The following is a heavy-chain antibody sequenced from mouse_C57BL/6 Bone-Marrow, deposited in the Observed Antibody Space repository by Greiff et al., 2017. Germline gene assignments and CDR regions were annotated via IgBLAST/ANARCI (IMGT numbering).Heavy chain of an antibody. CDR3: ARLGMVTEDY. D-gene: IGHD2-3*01. Sequence: VQLQQSGAELVRPGASVKLSCTASGFNIKDDYMHWVKQRPEQGLEWIGWIDPENGDTEYASKFQGKATITADTSSNTAYLQLSSLTSEDTAVYYCARLGMVTEDYWGQGTTLTVSS. CDR2: IDPENGDT. CDR1: GFNIKDDY. V-gene: IGHV14-4*01. J-gene: IGHJ2*01.